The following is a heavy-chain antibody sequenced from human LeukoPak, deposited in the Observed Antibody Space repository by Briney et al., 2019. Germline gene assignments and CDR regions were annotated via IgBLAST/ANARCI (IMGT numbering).Heavy chain of an antibody. Sequence: ASVKVSCKASGYTFTSYDINWVRQATGQGLEWMGWMNPNSGDTGYAQKFQGRVTITRNTSISTAYMELSSLRSEDTAVYHCARDDYYSAFDMWGQGTMVTVSS. D-gene: IGHD1-26*01. CDR2: MNPNSGDT. CDR3: ARDDYYSAFDM. J-gene: IGHJ3*02. V-gene: IGHV1-8*03. CDR1: GYTFTSYD.